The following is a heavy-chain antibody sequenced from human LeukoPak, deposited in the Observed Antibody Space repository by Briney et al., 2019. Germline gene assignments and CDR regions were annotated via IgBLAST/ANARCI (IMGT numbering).Heavy chain of an antibody. CDR3: ARETRGYKTKYFQH. Sequence: GRSLRLSCAASGFTFSSYGMHWVRQAPGKGLEWVAVIWYDGSNKYYADSVKGRFTISRDNSKNTLYLQMNSLRAEDTAVYYCARETRGYKTKYFQHWGQGTLVTVSS. CDR2: IWYDGSNK. V-gene: IGHV3-33*01. J-gene: IGHJ1*01. D-gene: IGHD5-24*01. CDR1: GFTFSSYG.